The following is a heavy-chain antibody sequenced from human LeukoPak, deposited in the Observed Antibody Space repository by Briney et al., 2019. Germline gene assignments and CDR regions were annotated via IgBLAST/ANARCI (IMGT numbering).Heavy chain of an antibody. CDR1: GFTFSSYA. CDR2: ISGSGGST. D-gene: IGHD5-24*01. Sequence: GGSLRLSCAASGFTFSSYAMSWARQAPGKGLEWVSAISGSGGSTYYADSVKGRFTISRDNSKNTLYLQMNSLRAEDTAVYYCAKWFEGIDGYNGADYWGQGTLVTVSS. V-gene: IGHV3-23*01. J-gene: IGHJ4*02. CDR3: AKWFEGIDGYNGADY.